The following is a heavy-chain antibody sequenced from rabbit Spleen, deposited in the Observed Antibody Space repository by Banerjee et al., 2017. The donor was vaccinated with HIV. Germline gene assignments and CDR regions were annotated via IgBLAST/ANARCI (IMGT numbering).Heavy chain of an antibody. D-gene: IGHD2-1*01. CDR1: GFSFSSSYY. V-gene: IGHV1S43*01. J-gene: IGHJ4*01. CDR2: IYNGDGAT. CDR3: ARALATMTMMITPFNL. Sequence: QEQLVESGGGLVQPEGSLTLTCTAAGFSFSSSYYMCWVRQAPGKGLEWIACIYNGDGATWYANWVNGRFTISRSTSLNTVDLKMTSPTAADTATYFCARALATMTMMITPFNLWGQGTLVTVS.